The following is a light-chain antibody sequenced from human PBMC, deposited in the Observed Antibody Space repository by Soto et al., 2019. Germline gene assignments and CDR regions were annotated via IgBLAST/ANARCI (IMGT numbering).Light chain of an antibody. V-gene: IGKV3-20*01. CDR3: QHYAGGSRIT. Sequence: EIVMSQSPATLSVSPGGRARLSCRASQSISDTLAWYQQKPGQAPRLLISGASSRATGIPDRFSGSGFGTDFTLTISRLEPEDFALYYCQHYAGGSRITFGQGTRLEIK. CDR2: GAS. J-gene: IGKJ5*01. CDR1: QSISDT.